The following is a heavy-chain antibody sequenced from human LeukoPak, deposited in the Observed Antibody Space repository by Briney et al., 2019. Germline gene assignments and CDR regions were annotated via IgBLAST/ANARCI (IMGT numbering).Heavy chain of an antibody. J-gene: IGHJ4*02. V-gene: IGHV4-39*01. CDR3: ARRDLRELDY. Sequence: AETLSLTCTVSGGSISSSSFSWGWLRQPPGKGLEWIGSIYYNGGTYYNPSLKSRFTISVDTSKNQFSLRLSSVTAADTAVYYCARRDLRELDYWGQGSLVTVSS. D-gene: IGHD4-17*01. CDR2: IYYNGGT. CDR1: GGSISSSSFS.